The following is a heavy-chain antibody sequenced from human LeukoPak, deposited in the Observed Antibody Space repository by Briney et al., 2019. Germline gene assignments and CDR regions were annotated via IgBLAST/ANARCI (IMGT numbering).Heavy chain of an antibody. CDR2: INHSGST. J-gene: IGHJ4*02. Sequence: SETLSLTCAVYGGSFSGYYWSWIRQPPGKGLEWIGEINHSGSTNYNPSLKSRATISVDTSKNQFFLKLSSVTAADTAVYYCARGRNLGSRPKIDYWGQGTLVTVSS. D-gene: IGHD4-11*01. CDR3: ARGRNLGSRPKIDY. CDR1: GGSFSGYY. V-gene: IGHV4-34*01.